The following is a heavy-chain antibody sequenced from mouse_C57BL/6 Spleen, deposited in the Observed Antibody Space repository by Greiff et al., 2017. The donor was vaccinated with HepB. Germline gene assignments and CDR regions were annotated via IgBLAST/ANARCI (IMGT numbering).Heavy chain of an antibody. CDR1: GYTFTSYG. D-gene: IGHD2-1*01. Sequence: QLQLQQSGAELARPGASVKLSCKASGYTFTSYGISWVKQRTGQGLEWIGEIYPRSGNTYYNEKFKGKATLTADKSSSTAYMELRSLTSEDSAVYFCARGGDGNTGYFDVWGTGTTVTVSS. V-gene: IGHV1-81*01. J-gene: IGHJ1*03. CDR2: IYPRSGNT. CDR3: ARGGDGNTGYFDV.